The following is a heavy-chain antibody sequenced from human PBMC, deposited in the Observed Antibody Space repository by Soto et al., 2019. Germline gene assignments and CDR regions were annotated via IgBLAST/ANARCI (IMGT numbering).Heavy chain of an antibody. Sequence: SETLSLTCTVSGGSISSYYWSWIRQPPGKGLEWIGYIYYSGSTNYNPSLKSRVTISVDTSKNQFSLKLSSVTAADTAAYYCARHNKDELVPAAYNWFDPWGQGTLVTVSS. D-gene: IGHD2-2*01. CDR3: ARHNKDELVPAAYNWFDP. J-gene: IGHJ5*02. CDR1: GGSISSYY. CDR2: IYYSGST. V-gene: IGHV4-59*08.